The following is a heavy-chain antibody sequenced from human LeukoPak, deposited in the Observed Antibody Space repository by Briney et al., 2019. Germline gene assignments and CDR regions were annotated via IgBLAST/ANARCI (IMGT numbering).Heavy chain of an antibody. CDR3: ARVAVLLWFGEPEGYFDY. V-gene: IGHV1-46*01. D-gene: IGHD3-10*01. CDR1: GYTFTSYY. J-gene: IGHJ4*02. CDR2: INPSGGST. Sequence: GASVKVSCKASGYTFTSYYMHWVRQAPGQGLEWMGIINPSGGSTSYAQKFQGRVTMTRDTSTSTVYMELSSLRSEDTAVYYCARVAVLLWFGEPEGYFDYWGQGTLVTVSS.